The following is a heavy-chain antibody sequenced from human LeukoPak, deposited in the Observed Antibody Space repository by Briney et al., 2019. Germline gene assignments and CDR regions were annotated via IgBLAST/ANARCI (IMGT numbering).Heavy chain of an antibody. CDR1: GFTFDDYA. Sequence: GRSLRLSCAASGFTFDDYAMHWVRQAPGKGLEWVSGISWNSGSIGYADSVKGRFTISRDNAKNSLYLQMNSLRAEDTALYYCAKDMGVEIVATIGFDYWGQGTLVTVSS. CDR2: ISWNSGSI. J-gene: IGHJ4*02. CDR3: AKDMGVEIVATIGFDY. V-gene: IGHV3-9*01. D-gene: IGHD5-12*01.